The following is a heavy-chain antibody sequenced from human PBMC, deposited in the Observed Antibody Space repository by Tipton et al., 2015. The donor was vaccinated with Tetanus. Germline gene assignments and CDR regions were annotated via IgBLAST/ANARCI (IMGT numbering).Heavy chain of an antibody. V-gene: IGHV4-61*01. CDR1: GDSVNRGNFY. J-gene: IGHJ3*02. Sequence: TLSLTCTVSGDSVNRGNFYWTWIRQPPGKGLEWLGYVFYSGSTDLNPSLKSRVTISVDTSNNLFSLKLTSVTTADTAVYYCARSGGRRYAFDIWGQGTMVTVSS. CDR2: VFYSGST. CDR3: ARSGGRRYAFDI. D-gene: IGHD3-16*01.